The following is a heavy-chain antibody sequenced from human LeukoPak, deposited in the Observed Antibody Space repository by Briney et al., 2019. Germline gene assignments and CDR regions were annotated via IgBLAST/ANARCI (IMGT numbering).Heavy chain of an antibody. V-gene: IGHV3-23*01. J-gene: IGHJ4*02. D-gene: IGHD5-18*01. CDR1: GFTFNNYA. CDR3: AKDRQYSYGYPFYFEY. CDR2: ISGSGGST. Sequence: GGSLRLSCAASGFTFNNYAMSWVRQAPGKGGEGVSAISGSGGSTFYADSVKGRFTIARENSKKTVYLEMNSLTAEDTAVYYCAKDRQYSYGYPFYFEYWGQGTLVTVSS.